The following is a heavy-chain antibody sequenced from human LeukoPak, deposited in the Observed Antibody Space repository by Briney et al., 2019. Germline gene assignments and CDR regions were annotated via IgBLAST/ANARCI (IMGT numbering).Heavy chain of an antibody. CDR3: ARAVAGTPGFDY. CDR1: GFTFSSYD. J-gene: IGHJ4*02. CDR2: IGTAGDT. V-gene: IGHV3-13*01. Sequence: GGSLRLSCAASGFTFSSYDMHWVRQATGKGLEWVSAIGTAGDTYYPGSVKGRFTISRENAKNSLYLQMNILRAGDTAVYYCARAVAGTPGFDYWGQGTLVTVSS. D-gene: IGHD6-19*01.